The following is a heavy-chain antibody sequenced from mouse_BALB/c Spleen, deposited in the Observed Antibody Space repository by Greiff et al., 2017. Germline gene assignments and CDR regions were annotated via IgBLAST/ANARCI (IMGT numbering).Heavy chain of an antibody. J-gene: IGHJ4*01. D-gene: IGHD2-14*01. V-gene: IGHV14-4*02. CDR1: GFNIKDYY. CDR3: NGYYRYEDYAMDY. Sequence: VQLQQSGAELVRSGASVKLSCTASGFNIKDYYMHWVKQRPEQGLEWIGWIDPENGDTEYAPKFQGKATMTADTSSNTAYLQLSSLTSEDTAVYYCNGYYRYEDYAMDYWGQGTSVTVSS. CDR2: IDPENGDT.